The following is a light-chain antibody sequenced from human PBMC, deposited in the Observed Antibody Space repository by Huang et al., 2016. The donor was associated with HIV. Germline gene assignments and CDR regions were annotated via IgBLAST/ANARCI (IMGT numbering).Light chain of an antibody. CDR2: DAS. CDR1: QSVSSY. V-gene: IGKV3-11*01. J-gene: IGKJ3*01. CDR3: QQRSNWPPFT. Sequence: EIVLTQSPATLSLFPGERATLSCRASQSVSSYLAGYQQKPGQAPRLLIYDASNRATGIPARCSGSGSGTDFTLTISSLEPEDFAVYYCQQRSNWPPFTFGPGTKVDIK.